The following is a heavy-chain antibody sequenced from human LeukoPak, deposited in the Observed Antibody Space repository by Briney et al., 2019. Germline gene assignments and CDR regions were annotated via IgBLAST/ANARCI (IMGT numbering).Heavy chain of an antibody. D-gene: IGHD6-6*01. J-gene: IGHJ6*03. CDR3: ARRALGLRFSSSSYYYYYMDV. Sequence: QPGGSLSLSCAASGFTFSSYSMNWVRQAPGKGLEWVSYISSSSSTIYYADSVKGRFTISRDNAKNSLYLQMNSLRAEDTAVYYCARRALGLRFSSSSYYYYYMDVWGKGTTVTVSS. V-gene: IGHV3-48*01. CDR2: ISSSSSTI. CDR1: GFTFSSYS.